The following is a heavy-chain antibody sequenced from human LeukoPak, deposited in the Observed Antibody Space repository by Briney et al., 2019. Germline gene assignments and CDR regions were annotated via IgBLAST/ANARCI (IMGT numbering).Heavy chain of an antibody. V-gene: IGHV5-51*01. CDR3: ARLDAGYSHVLAPFDY. D-gene: IGHD1-1*01. J-gene: IGHJ4*02. CDR1: GYSFTSYW. Sequence: GESLKISCKGSGYSFTSYWIGWVRQMPGKGLEWIGIIYPGDSDTRYSPSFQGQVTISADKSISTAYLQWSSLKASDTAMYYCARLDAGYSHVLAPFDYWGQGTLVTVSS. CDR2: IYPGDSDT.